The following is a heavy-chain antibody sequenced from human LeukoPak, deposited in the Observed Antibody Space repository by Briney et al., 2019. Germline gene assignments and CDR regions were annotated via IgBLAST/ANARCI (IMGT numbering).Heavy chain of an antibody. Sequence: ASVKVSCKASGYTFTRHYMHWVRQAPGQGLEWMGMISPSGASTTYAQKFQGRVTMTRDTSTSTVYMELSSLRFEDTAVYYCARGGSRSPRDAFDIWGQGTMVTVSS. J-gene: IGHJ3*02. V-gene: IGHV1-46*01. CDR2: ISPSGAST. D-gene: IGHD6-13*01. CDR1: GYTFTRHY. CDR3: ARGGSRSPRDAFDI.